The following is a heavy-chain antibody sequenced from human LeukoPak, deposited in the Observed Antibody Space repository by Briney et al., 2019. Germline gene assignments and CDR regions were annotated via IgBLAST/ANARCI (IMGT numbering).Heavy chain of an antibody. J-gene: IGHJ6*03. V-gene: IGHV4-38-2*02. Sequence: SETLSLTCTVSGYSINSGYYWVWIRQPPGKGLEWIGSIYRSGSTNYNPSLKSRVTISVDTSKNQFSLKVRSVTAADTAVYYCARGDCSSTICYSPMDVWGKGTTVTVSS. CDR1: GYSINSGYY. D-gene: IGHD2-2*01. CDR2: IYRSGST. CDR3: ARGDCSSTICYSPMDV.